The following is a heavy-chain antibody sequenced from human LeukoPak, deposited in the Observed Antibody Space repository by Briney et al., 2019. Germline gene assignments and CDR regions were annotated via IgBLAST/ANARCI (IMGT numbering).Heavy chain of an antibody. CDR1: GHTFTGYY. V-gene: IGHV1-2*02. Sequence: ASVKVSCKASGHTFTGYYMHWVRQAPGQGLEWMGWINPNSGGTNYAQKFQGRVTMTRDTSISTAYMELSRLRSDDTAVYYCARDWGTVTTHYYYYGMDVWGQGTTVTVSS. J-gene: IGHJ6*02. D-gene: IGHD4-17*01. CDR2: INPNSGGT. CDR3: ARDWGTVTTHYYYYGMDV.